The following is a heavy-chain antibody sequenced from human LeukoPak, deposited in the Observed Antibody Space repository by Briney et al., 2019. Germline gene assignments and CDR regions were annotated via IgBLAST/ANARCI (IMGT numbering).Heavy chain of an antibody. CDR3: ASGRHDFLH. D-gene: IGHD3/OR15-3a*01. V-gene: IGHV3-7*01. J-gene: IGHJ4*02. CDR1: GFVFSTYW. CDR2: INLDGTEE. Sequence: GGSLRLSCAASGFVFSTYWMTWVRQAPGRGLEWVANINLDGTEEHYVDSSLKGRFTISRDNAKNALYLQMTSLRVEDTAVYYCASGRHDFLHWGQGTLVTVSS.